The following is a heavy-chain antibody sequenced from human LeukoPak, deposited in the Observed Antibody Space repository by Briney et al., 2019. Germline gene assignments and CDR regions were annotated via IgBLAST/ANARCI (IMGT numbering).Heavy chain of an antibody. D-gene: IGHD2-21*02. J-gene: IGHJ6*03. V-gene: IGHV3-21*01. CDR2: ISGSSSYI. CDR3: AREVVVVTAIFRYYYYMDV. Sequence: GGSLRLSCAASGFTFSSYSMNWVRQAPGKGLEWVSSISGSSSYIYYADSVKGRFTISRDNAKNSLYLQRNSLRAEDTAVCYCAREVVVVTAIFRYYYYMDVWGKGTTVTVSS. CDR1: GFTFSSYS.